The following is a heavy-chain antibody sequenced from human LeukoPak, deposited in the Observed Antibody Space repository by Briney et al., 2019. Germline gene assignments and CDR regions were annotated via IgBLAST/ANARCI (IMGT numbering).Heavy chain of an antibody. CDR2: IRYDGSKE. J-gene: IGHJ4*02. CDR1: GFTFSNYG. CDR3: AKDIVEMGTIRLAH. Sequence: GGSLRLSCAASGFTFSNYGMHWVRQAPGKGLEWVAFIRYDGSKEYYADSMKGRFTISRDNSKNTLDLQMNSLRAEDTAVYYCAKDIVEMGTIRLAHWGQGTLVTVSS. D-gene: IGHD5-24*01. V-gene: IGHV3-30*02.